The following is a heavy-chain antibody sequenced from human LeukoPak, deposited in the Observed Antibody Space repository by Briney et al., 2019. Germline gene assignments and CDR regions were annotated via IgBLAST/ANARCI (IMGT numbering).Heavy chain of an antibody. CDR1: GYSISSGYY. CDR3: AIIAAAGSAHY. D-gene: IGHD6-13*01. Sequence: SEALSLTCTVSGYSISSGYYWGWIRQPPGKGLEWIGNIYHSGTTYYNPSLKSRVTISVDTSKNQFSLKLTSVTAADTAEYYCAIIAAAGSAHYWVQGTLVTVSS. V-gene: IGHV4-38-2*02. J-gene: IGHJ4*02. CDR2: IYHSGTT.